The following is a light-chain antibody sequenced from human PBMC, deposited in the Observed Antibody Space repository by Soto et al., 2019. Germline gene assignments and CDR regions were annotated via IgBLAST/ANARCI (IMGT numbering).Light chain of an antibody. CDR3: RSYTTSSNIL. CDR1: SSDVGGYNF. V-gene: IGLV2-14*01. CDR2: EVT. J-gene: IGLJ2*01. Sequence: QSALTQPASVSGSPGQSITISCTGTSSDVGGYNFVSWYQQHPGKAPKLMIYEVTKRPSGVSNRFSGSKSGNTASLTISGLQAEDEADYYCRSYTTSSNILFGGGTKLTVL.